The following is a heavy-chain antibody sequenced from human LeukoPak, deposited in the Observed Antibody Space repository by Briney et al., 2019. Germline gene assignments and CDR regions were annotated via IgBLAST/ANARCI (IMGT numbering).Heavy chain of an antibody. CDR2: ISSTGNTI. CDR1: GSTFSDYY. V-gene: IGHV3-11*04. J-gene: IGHJ4*02. CDR3: ATSRSFDH. Sequence: PGGSLRLYCAASGSTFSDYYINWIRQAPGKGLEWVSYISSTGNTIYYADSVKGRFTISRDNAKNSLYLQMNSLRAEDTAVYYCATSRSFDHWGQGTLVTVSS.